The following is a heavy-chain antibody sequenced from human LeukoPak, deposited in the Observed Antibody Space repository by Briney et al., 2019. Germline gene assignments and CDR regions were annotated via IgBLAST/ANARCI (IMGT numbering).Heavy chain of an antibody. CDR2: IKQDGSEK. V-gene: IGHV3-7*01. CDR1: GFTFSNYW. J-gene: IGHJ4*02. D-gene: IGHD1-26*01. CDR3: ARVFAWELPDY. Sequence: GGSLRLSCAASGFTFSNYWMSWVRQAPGKGLEWVANIKQDGSEKYYVDSVKGRFTISRDNAKNSLYLQMNSLRAEDTAVYYCARVFAWELPDYWGQGTLVTVSS.